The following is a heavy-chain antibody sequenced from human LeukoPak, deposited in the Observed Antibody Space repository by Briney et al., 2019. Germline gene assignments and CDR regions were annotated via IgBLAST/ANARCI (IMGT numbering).Heavy chain of an antibody. CDR1: GLGFRLHA. J-gene: IGHJ4*02. Sequence: GGSLRLSCVASGLGFRLHAMSWVRQAPGKRLEWVSVLSGNGEDAHFRESVKGRFTVSRDISKNTLYLQMTSLRAEDTAVYYCAKVSSSSLDSWGQGTLVTVSS. CDR2: LSGNGEDA. CDR3: AKVSSSSLDS. D-gene: IGHD6-6*01. V-gene: IGHV3-23*01.